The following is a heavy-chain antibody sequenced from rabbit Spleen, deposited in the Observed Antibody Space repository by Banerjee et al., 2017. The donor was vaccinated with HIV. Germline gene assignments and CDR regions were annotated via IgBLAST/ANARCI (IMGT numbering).Heavy chain of an antibody. Sequence: QSLEESGGDLVKPGASLTLTCTASGFSFSSNEYMCWVRQAPGKGLEWISCIAGDSSGFTYSATWAKGRFTISKTSSTTVTLQMTSLTVADTATYFCARDTSSSFSSYGMDLWGQGTLVTVS. D-gene: IGHD1-1*01. V-gene: IGHV1S40*01. CDR2: IAGDSSGFT. CDR1: GFSFSSNEY. J-gene: IGHJ6*01. CDR3: ARDTSSSFSSYGMDL.